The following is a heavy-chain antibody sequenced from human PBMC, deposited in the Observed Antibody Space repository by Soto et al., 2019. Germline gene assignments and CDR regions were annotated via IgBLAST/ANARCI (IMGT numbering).Heavy chain of an antibody. CDR3: ATGEYDSSAYNRPEYDS. D-gene: IGHD3-22*01. J-gene: IGHJ4*02. CDR2: FDPEHAET. CDR1: GHTVAELS. Sequence: QLHLVQSGAEVKKPGASVRVSCKVSGHTVAELSMHWVRQAPGKGLEWMGGFDPEHAETIYAQKFQGRVTMTEDTSTDTAYIELTRLSSEDTAVYFCATGEYDSSAYNRPEYDSWGQGTLVTVSA. V-gene: IGHV1-24*01.